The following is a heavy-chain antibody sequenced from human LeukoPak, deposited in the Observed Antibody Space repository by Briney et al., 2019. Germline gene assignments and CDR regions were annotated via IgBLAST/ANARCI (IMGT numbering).Heavy chain of an antibody. CDR3: ARGTRIAAAGTIGY. V-gene: IGHV3-21*01. Sequence: RGSLRLSCAASGFTFSSYAMNWVRQAPGKGLEWVSSISSSSSYIYYADSVKGRFTISRDNAKNSLYLQMNSLRAEDTAVYYCARGTRIAAAGTIGYWGQGTLVTVSS. J-gene: IGHJ4*02. D-gene: IGHD6-13*01. CDR2: ISSSSSYI. CDR1: GFTFSSYA.